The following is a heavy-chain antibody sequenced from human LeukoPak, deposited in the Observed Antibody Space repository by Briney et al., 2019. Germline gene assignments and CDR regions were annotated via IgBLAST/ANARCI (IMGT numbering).Heavy chain of an antibody. J-gene: IGHJ5*02. D-gene: IGHD5/OR15-5a*01. Sequence: ASVKVCCKASGYHFTGYHVHWVRQAPGQGLEWMGRISTDTGDTDNAQNFKVRLTITRDTSINTAYMELTRLTSGDTAVYYCAGLGSTVEVSFEPGGEGTAVTVSS. CDR1: GYHFTGYH. V-gene: IGHV1-2*02. CDR3: AGLGSTVEVSFEP. CDR2: ISTDTGDT.